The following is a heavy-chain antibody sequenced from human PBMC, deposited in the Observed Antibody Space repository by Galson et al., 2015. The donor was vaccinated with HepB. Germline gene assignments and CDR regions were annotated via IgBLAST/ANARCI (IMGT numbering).Heavy chain of an antibody. D-gene: IGHD2-21*02. CDR3: VSRVTAPFDY. CDR2: ISGGGGST. V-gene: IGHV3-23*01. Sequence: SLRLSCAASGFTFSSYAMNWVRQAPGKGLEWVSTISGGGGSTYYADSVKGRFTISRDNSKNTLYLQMNSLRAEDTAVYYCVSRVTAPFDYWGQGTLVTVSS. J-gene: IGHJ4*02. CDR1: GFTFSSYA.